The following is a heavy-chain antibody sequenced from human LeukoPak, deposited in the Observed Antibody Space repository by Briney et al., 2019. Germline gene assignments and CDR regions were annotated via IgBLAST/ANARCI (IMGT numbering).Heavy chain of an antibody. Sequence: SETLSLTCTVSGGSISSYYWSWIRRPPGKGLEWIGYTYNSGSTNYNPSLKSRVTISVDTSKNQFSLKLSSVTAADTAVYYCARAVLGYYYGSGSYYNWFDPWGQGTLVTVSS. D-gene: IGHD3-10*01. CDR2: TYNSGST. CDR3: ARAVLGYYYGSGSYYNWFDP. V-gene: IGHV4-59*01. CDR1: GGSISSYY. J-gene: IGHJ5*02.